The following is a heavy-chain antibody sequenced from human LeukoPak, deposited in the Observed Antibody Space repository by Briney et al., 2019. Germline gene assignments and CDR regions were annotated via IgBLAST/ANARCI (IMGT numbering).Heavy chain of an antibody. CDR3: ARRRYNWNAIDY. Sequence: GGSLRLSCAASGFTFSDYYMSWIRQAPGKGLEWVSYISSSGSTIHYADSVKGRFTISRDNAKNSLYLQMNSLRAEDTAVYYCARRRYNWNAIDYWGQGTLVTVSS. V-gene: IGHV3-11*01. CDR2: ISSSGSTI. D-gene: IGHD1-20*01. J-gene: IGHJ4*02. CDR1: GFTFSDYY.